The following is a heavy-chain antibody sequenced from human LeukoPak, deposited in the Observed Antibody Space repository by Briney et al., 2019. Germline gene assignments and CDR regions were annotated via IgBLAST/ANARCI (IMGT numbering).Heavy chain of an antibody. CDR3: ARHAWSSTSCYTCYFDY. J-gene: IGHJ4*02. V-gene: IGHV4-59*08. CDR1: GGSISSYY. CDR2: IYHCGST. Sequence: SETLSLTCTVSGGSISSYYWSWIRQPPGKGLEWIGYIYHCGSTYYSPSLKSRVTISVDRSKNQFSLKLSSVTAADTAVYYCARHAWSSTSCYTCYFDYWGQGTLVTVSS. D-gene: IGHD2-2*02.